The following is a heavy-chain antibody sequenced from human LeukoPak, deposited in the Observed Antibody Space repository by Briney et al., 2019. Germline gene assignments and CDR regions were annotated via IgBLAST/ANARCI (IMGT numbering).Heavy chain of an antibody. Sequence: SETLSLTCTVSGGSISSYYWSWIRQPPGKGLEWIGYMDDSGSTNYNPSLTSRVTISEDTSKNQLSWNLGSVTAADTAVYYCARHSSGSGGASQYWGQGTPVTVSS. V-gene: IGHV4-59*08. D-gene: IGHD6-19*01. CDR2: MDDSGST. J-gene: IGHJ4*02. CDR3: ARHSSGSGGASQY. CDR1: GGSISSYY.